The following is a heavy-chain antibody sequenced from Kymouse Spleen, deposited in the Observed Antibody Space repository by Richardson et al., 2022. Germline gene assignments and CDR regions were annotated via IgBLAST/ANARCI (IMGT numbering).Heavy chain of an antibody. CDR2: INHSGST. CDR3: ARGRYSSRGDYYYYGMDV. J-gene: IGHJ6*02. V-gene: IGHV4-34*01. Sequence: QVQLQQWGAGLLKPSETLSLTCAVYGGSFSGYYWSWIRQPPGKGLEWIGEINHSGSTNYNPSLKSRVTISVDTSKNQFSLKLSSVTAADTAVYYCARGRYSSRGDYYYYGMDVWGQGTTVTVSS. CDR1: GGSFSGYY. D-gene: IGHD6-13*01.